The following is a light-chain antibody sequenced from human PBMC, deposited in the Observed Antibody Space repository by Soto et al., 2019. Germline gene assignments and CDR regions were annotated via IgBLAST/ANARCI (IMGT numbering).Light chain of an antibody. V-gene: IGLV2-23*02. CDR2: EVS. CDR3: CSYAGASTYV. J-gene: IGLJ1*01. CDR1: SSYVGSYNL. Sequence: QSVLTQPASVSGSPGQSITISCTGTSSYVGSYNLVSCYQQHPGKVPKLMIYEVSERPSGVSDRFSGSKSGNTASLTISGLQAEDEADYYCCSYAGASTYVFGTGTKVTVL.